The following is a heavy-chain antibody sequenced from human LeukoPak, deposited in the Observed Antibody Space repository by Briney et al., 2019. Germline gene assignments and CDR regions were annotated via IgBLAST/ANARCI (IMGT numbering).Heavy chain of an antibody. CDR2: IIPIFGTA. D-gene: IGHD2-2*01. Sequence: SVKVSCTASGGTFSSYAISWVRQAPGQGLEWMGGIIPIFGTANYAQKFQGRVTITADESTSTAYMELSSLRSEDTAVYYCARAHDPLCTSCYFTPKFDPWGQGTLVTVSS. CDR3: ARAHDPLCTSCYFTPKFDP. CDR1: GGTFSSYA. V-gene: IGHV1-69*13. J-gene: IGHJ5*02.